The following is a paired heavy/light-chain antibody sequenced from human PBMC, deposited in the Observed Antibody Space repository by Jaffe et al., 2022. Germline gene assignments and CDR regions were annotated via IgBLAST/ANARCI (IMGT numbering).Heavy chain of an antibody. CDR2: ISSSGSTI. Sequence: EVQLVESGGGLVQPGGSLRLSCAASGFTFSSYEMNWVRQAPGKGLEWVSYISSSGSTIYYADSVKGRFTISRDNAKNSLYLQMNSLRAEDTAVYYCARDNGDYVWGSYRYHYFDYWGQGTLVTVSS. CDR1: GFTFSSYE. D-gene: IGHD3-16*02. J-gene: IGHJ4*02. V-gene: IGHV3-48*03. CDR3: ARDNGDYVWGSYRYHYFDY.
Light chain of an antibody. CDR1: QSVSSN. J-gene: IGKJ5*01. CDR2: GAS. Sequence: EIVMTQSPATLSVSPGERATLSCRASQSVSSNLAWYQQKPGQAPRLLIYGASTRATGIPARFSGSGSGTEFTLTISSLQSEDFAVYYCQQYNNWPQITFGQGTRLEIK. CDR3: QQYNNWPQIT. V-gene: IGKV3-15*01.